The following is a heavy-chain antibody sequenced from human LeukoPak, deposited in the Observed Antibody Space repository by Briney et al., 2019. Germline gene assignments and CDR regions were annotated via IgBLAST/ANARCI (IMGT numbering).Heavy chain of an antibody. J-gene: IGHJ4*02. CDR3: AKRDYYESSGYSPLFDY. V-gene: IGHV3-23*01. CDR2: ITGSGGKT. CDR1: GFTFSSYA. D-gene: IGHD3-22*01. Sequence: GGSLRHSCAASGFTFSSYAMSWVRQAPGKGLEWVSGITGSGGKTYYADSVKGRFTISRDNSKNTLFLQMNSLRAEDTAVYYCAKRDYYESSGYSPLFDYWGQGTLVTVSS.